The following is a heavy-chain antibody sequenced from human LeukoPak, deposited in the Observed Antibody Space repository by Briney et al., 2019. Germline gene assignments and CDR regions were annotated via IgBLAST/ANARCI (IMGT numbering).Heavy chain of an antibody. CDR1: GGSISSGGYY. CDR3: AREGSGWFDP. D-gene: IGHD3-10*01. J-gene: IGHJ5*02. Sequence: PSQTLSLTCTVSGGSISSGGYYWSWIRQPPGKGLEWIGYIYHSGSTYYNPSLKSRVTISVDRSKNQFSLELSSVTAADTAVYYCAREGSGWFDPWGQGTLVTVSS. V-gene: IGHV4-30-2*01. CDR2: IYHSGST.